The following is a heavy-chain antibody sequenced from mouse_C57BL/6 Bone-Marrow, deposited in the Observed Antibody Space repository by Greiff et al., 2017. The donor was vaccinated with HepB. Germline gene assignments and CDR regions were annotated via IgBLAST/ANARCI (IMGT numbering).Heavy chain of an antibody. CDR2: ISDGGSYT. J-gene: IGHJ2*01. D-gene: IGHD3-2*02. Sequence: EVKLVESGGGLVKPGGSLKLSCAASGFTFSSYAMSWVRQTPEKRLEWVATISDGGSYTYYPDNVKGRFTISRDNAKNNLYLQMSHLKSEDTAMYYCARVIDSSGYGYWGQGTTLTVSS. V-gene: IGHV5-4*03. CDR1: GFTFSSYA. CDR3: ARVIDSSGYGY.